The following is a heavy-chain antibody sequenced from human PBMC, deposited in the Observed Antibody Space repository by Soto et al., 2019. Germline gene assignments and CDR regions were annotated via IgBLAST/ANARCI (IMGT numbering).Heavy chain of an antibody. CDR2: IYGSGST. D-gene: IGHD3-3*01. CDR1: GGAIGSHY. J-gene: IGHJ5*02. V-gene: IGHV4-4*07. CDR3: ERGQRFSDWFDP. Sequence: SETLSLTCTISGGAIGSHYWTWIRQPAGKGLEWIGRIYGSGSTKYSPSLQSRVTMSLDTSKNQFSLRLESVTAADTAVYYCERGQRFSDWFDPWGQGTLVTVSS.